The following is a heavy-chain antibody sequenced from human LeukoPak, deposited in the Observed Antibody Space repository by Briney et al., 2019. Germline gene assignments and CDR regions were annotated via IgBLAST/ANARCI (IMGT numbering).Heavy chain of an antibody. V-gene: IGHV4-34*01. J-gene: IGHJ5*02. CDR3: ARGGYCSSTSCYWNWFDP. CDR2: INHSGST. Sequence: PSETLSLTCAVYGGSFSGYYWSWIRQPPGKGLEWIGEINHSGSTNYNPSLKSRVTISVDTSKNQFSLKLSSVTAADTAVYYCARGGYCSSTSCYWNWFDPWGQGTLVTVSS. D-gene: IGHD2-2*01. CDR1: GGSFSGYY.